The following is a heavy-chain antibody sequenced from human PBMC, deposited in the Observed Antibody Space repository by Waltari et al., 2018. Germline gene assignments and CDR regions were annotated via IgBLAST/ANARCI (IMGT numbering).Heavy chain of an antibody. D-gene: IGHD1-26*01. V-gene: IGHV4-34*01. CDR1: GWSFSGYF. CDR3: VRGLLGPRLGD. Sequence: QVQLQQWGAGLLKPSETLSLTCAVYGWSFSGYFWSWIRQPPGKGLGRIGEISHTGSTNYNPSVKSRVTISVDTSKNQFSLKLSSVTAADTAVYYCVRGLLGPRLGDWGQGTRVTVSS. CDR2: ISHTGST. J-gene: IGHJ4*02.